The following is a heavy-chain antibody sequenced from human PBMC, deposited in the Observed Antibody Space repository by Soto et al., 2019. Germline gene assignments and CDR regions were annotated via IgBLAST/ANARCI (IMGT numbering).Heavy chain of an antibody. CDR3: ARRSTYYYGSGSSKYYYYGMDV. CDR1: GYSFTSYW. Sequence: GESLKISCKGSGYSFTSYWIGWVRQMPGKGLEWMGIIYPGDSDTRYSPSFQGQVTISADKSISTAYLQWSSLKASDTAMYYCARRSTYYYGSGSSKYYYYGMDVWGQGTTVTVPS. V-gene: IGHV5-51*01. D-gene: IGHD3-10*01. J-gene: IGHJ6*02. CDR2: IYPGDSDT.